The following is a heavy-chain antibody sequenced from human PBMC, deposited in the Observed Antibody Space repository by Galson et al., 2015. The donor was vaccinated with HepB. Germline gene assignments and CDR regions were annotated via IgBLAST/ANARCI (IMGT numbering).Heavy chain of an antibody. J-gene: IGHJ4*02. Sequence: SVKVSCKASGYSFTSNAISWVRQAPGQGLEWLGWISINSGNTNYAHRLQGRVTLTRDTSTNTAYMELRRLRSDDAAVYYCARDRLHSLDYWGQGTRVTVSS. V-gene: IGHV1-18*04. CDR1: GYSFTSNA. CDR3: ARDRLHSLDY. CDR2: ISINSGNT.